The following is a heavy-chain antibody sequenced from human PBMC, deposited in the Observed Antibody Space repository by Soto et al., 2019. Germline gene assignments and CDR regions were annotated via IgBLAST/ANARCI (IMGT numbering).Heavy chain of an antibody. J-gene: IGHJ6*02. V-gene: IGHV1-2*02. CDR3: AREFDSGDFGLDL. CDR2: ISPLGGIT. D-gene: IGHD4-17*01. Sequence: ASVKVSCNASAYTFTGYYIHRVRQPPGQGLEWMGWISPLGGITNYAQRFQGRVTFRTDSSVNTAYMELRWLRAGDTALYCCAREFDSGDFGLDLWGQGTTVTVSS. CDR1: AYTFTGYY.